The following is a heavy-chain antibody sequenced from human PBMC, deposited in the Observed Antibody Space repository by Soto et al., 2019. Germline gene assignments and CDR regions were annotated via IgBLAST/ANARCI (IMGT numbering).Heavy chain of an antibody. CDR3: ARDTTYYDFWSGYYPNWFDP. CDR2: IYYSGST. J-gene: IGHJ5*02. Sequence: QVQLQESGPGLVKPSQTLSLTCTVSGGSISSGGYYWSWIRQHPGKGLEWIGYIYYSGSTYYNPSLKSRVTISVDTSKNQVSLKLSSVTAADTAVYYCARDTTYYDFWSGYYPNWFDPWGQGTLVTVSS. V-gene: IGHV4-31*03. CDR1: GGSISSGGYY. D-gene: IGHD3-3*01.